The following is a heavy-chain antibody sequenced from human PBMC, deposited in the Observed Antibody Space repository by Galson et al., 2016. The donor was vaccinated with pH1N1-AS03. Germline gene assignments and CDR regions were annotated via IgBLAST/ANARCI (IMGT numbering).Heavy chain of an antibody. J-gene: IGHJ5*02. V-gene: IGHV1-2*02. D-gene: IGHD3-10*01. CDR2: INPNSSAQ. CDR3: ARGLWIGGLGGWFYP. CDR1: GYTFTGDY. Sequence: SVKVSCKASGYTFTGDYMHWVRQAPGQGLEWMGWINPNSSAQKYAQKFQGRVTMTRYTSISTAYMELSRLRSDDTAVYYCARGLWIGGLGGWFYPWAPRTLVTVSS.